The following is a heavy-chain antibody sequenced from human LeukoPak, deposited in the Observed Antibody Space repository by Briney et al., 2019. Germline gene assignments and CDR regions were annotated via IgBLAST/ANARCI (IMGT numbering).Heavy chain of an antibody. V-gene: IGHV4-4*07. CDR1: GGSISGYY. J-gene: IGHJ4*02. Sequence: SETLSLTCTVSGGSISGYYWTWVRQPAGKGLEWIGRIYTSGNTNYNPSLQSRGTMSVDTYNYQFPLKLSSVTAADTAVYYCARGYNYGYCDYWAREPWSPSPQ. CDR2: IYTSGNT. CDR3: ARGYNYGYCDY. D-gene: IGHD5-18*01.